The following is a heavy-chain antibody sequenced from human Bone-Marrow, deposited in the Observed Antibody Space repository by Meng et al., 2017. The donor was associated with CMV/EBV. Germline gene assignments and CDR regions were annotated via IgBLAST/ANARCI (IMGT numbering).Heavy chain of an antibody. Sequence: GESLKISCAASGFTFSSYAMSWVRQAPGKGLEWVSAISGSGGSTYYADSVKGRFTISRDNSKNTLYLQMNSLRAEDTAVYYCASIPYYDFWSGYGNYYYGMDVWGQGTMVTVSS. CDR3: ASIPYYDFWSGYGNYYYGMDV. D-gene: IGHD3-3*01. CDR2: ISGSGGST. V-gene: IGHV3-23*01. CDR1: GFTFSSYA. J-gene: IGHJ6*02.